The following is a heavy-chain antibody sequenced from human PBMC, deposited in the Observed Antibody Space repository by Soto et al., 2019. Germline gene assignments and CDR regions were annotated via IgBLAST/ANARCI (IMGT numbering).Heavy chain of an antibody. D-gene: IGHD6-19*01. CDR3: AKDGYSSGWYDDYYYYGMDV. CDR2: ISGSGGST. V-gene: IGHV3-23*01. Sequence: GGSLRLSCAASGFTFSSYAMSWVRQAPGKGLEWVSAISGSGGSTYYADSVKGRFTISRDNSKNTLYLQMNSLRAEDTAVYYCAKDGYSSGWYDDYYYYGMDVWGQGTTVTVSS. CDR1: GFTFSSYA. J-gene: IGHJ6*02.